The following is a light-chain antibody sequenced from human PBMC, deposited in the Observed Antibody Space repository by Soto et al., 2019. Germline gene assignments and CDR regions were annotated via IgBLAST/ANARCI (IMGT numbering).Light chain of an antibody. CDR1: QTIFSW. Sequence: IRMTQSPATLSASVGDRVTITFRASQTIFSWLAWYQQKPGTPPKLLIYKASTLQSGVPSRFGGSGSGTEFTLTISSLQPDDIATYYCQQYHSYSRTFGQGTKVDI. V-gene: IGKV1-5*03. J-gene: IGKJ1*01. CDR2: KAS. CDR3: QQYHSYSRT.